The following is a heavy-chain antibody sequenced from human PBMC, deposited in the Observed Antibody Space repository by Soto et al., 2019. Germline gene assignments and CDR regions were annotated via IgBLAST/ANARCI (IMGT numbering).Heavy chain of an antibody. CDR1: GGSISSSSYY. V-gene: IGHV4-39*01. CDR2: IYYSGST. CDR3: VTYYDFWSGYYHFDY. Sequence: QLQLQESGPGLVKPSETLSLTCTVSGGSISSSSYYWGWIRQPPGKGLEWIGSIYYSGSTYYNPSLKSRVTISVNTSKTLFSLMLSSVTAADTAVYYCVTYYDFWSGYYHFDYWGQGTLVTVSS. D-gene: IGHD3-3*01. J-gene: IGHJ4*02.